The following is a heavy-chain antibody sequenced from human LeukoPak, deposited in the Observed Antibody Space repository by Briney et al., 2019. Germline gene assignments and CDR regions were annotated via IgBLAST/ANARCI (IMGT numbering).Heavy chain of an antibody. D-gene: IGHD3-3*01. V-gene: IGHV3-7*01. CDR2: IKQDGTEK. Sequence: GGTLRLSCAASGFSFSSYWMTWVRQAPGKGLEWVANIKQDGTEKYSVDSVKGRFTISRDNAKNSLYLQMNSVRAEDTAVYYCVRDFRFLDDYWGQGTLVSVSS. CDR1: GFSFSSYW. CDR3: VRDFRFLDDY. J-gene: IGHJ4*02.